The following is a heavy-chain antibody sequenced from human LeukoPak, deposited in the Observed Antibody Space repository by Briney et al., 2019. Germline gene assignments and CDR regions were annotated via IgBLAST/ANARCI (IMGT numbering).Heavy chain of an antibody. J-gene: IGHJ6*02. V-gene: IGHV3-30-3*01. D-gene: IGHD3-22*01. CDR2: ISDDGGNK. CDR1: GFTFSSYA. Sequence: PGGSLRLSCAASGFTFSSYAMHWVRQAPGKGLEWVAVISDDGGNKYYADSVKGRFTISRDNSKNTLYLQMNSLRAEDTAVYYCARGRTYYYDSGNLMDVWGQGTTVTVSS. CDR3: ARGRTYYYDSGNLMDV.